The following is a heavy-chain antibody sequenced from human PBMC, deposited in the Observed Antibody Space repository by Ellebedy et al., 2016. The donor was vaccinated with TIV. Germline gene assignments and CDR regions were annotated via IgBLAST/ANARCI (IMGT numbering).Heavy chain of an antibody. V-gene: IGHV3-21*01. J-gene: IGHJ4*02. Sequence: GESLKISCAASGFTFSSYSMNWVRQAPGKGLEWVSSISSSSSYIYYADSVKGRFTISRVNAKNSLYLQMNSLRAEDTAVYFCARDTRYDFWSGYSNWGQGTLVTVSS. CDR2: ISSSSSYI. CDR3: ARDTRYDFWSGYSN. D-gene: IGHD3-3*01. CDR1: GFTFSSYS.